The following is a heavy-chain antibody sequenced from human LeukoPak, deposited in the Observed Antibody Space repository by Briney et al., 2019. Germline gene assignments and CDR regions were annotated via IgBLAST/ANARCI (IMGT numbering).Heavy chain of an antibody. CDR1: GYTFTSYG. Sequence: ASVKVSCKASGYTFTSYGISWVRQAPGQGLEWMGWISAYNGNTNYAQKLQGRVTMTTDTSTSTAYMELRSLRSDDAAVYYCARSSADSSGYYCDYWGQGTLVTVSS. V-gene: IGHV1-18*01. J-gene: IGHJ4*02. CDR2: ISAYNGNT. D-gene: IGHD3-22*01. CDR3: ARSSADSSGYYCDY.